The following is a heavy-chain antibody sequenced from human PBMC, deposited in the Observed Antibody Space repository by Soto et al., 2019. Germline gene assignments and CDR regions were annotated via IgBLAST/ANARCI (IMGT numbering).Heavy chain of an antibody. D-gene: IGHD3-16*01. CDR1: GYTFTSYG. V-gene: IGHV1-46*01. CDR3: ARYDYDRSSDSQSFDY. Sequence: GASVKVSCKASGYTFTSYGISWVRQAPGQGLEWMGIINPSGGGTNYAQKFQGRLTMTRDTSTTTVYMELRSLRSDDTAVYYCARYDYDRSSDSQSFDYWGQGTLVPVSS. J-gene: IGHJ4*02. CDR2: INPSGGGT.